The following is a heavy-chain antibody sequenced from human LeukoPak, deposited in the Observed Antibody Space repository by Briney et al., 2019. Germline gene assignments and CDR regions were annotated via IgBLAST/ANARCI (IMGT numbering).Heavy chain of an antibody. V-gene: IGHV4-4*07. D-gene: IGHD3-22*01. CDR1: GGSISSYY. Sequence: ASETLSLTCTVSGGSISSYYWSWIRQPAGKGLEWIGRIYTSGSTNYSPSLKSRVTMSVDTSKNQFSLKLSSVTAADTAVYYCARDGVVITTSYYYYYYMDVWGKGTTVTVSS. J-gene: IGHJ6*03. CDR3: ARDGVVITTSYYYYYYMDV. CDR2: IYTSGST.